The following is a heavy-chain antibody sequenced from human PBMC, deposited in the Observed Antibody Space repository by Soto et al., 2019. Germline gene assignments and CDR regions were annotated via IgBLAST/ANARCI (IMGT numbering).Heavy chain of an antibody. V-gene: IGHV1-18*01. CDR3: AREGPAPYYYYGMDV. Sequence: QVQLVQSRGEVKKPGASVKVSCKTSGYSFTTYGISWVRQAPGQGLEWMGWISGYNGNTNYAQKLKVRLTMTTDTSTSTAYMELRSLTSDDTGVYYCAREGPAPYYYYGMDVWGQGSTVTVSS. J-gene: IGHJ6*02. CDR2: ISGYNGNT. CDR1: GYSFTTYG.